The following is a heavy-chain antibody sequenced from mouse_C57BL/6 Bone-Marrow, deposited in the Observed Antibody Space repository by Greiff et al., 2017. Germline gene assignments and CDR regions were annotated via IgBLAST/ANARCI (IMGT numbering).Heavy chain of an antibody. D-gene: IGHD4-1*01. CDR3: ADYWEGY. J-gene: IGHJ2*01. V-gene: IGHV1-9*01. CDR1: GYTFTGYW. Sequence: QVQLQQSGAELMKPGASVKLSCKASGYTFTGYWIEWVKQRPGHGLEWIGEILPGSGSTNYNAKFKGKATVTADTSSNTAYMQLSSLTTEDSAIYYWADYWEGYWGQGPALTVSS. CDR2: ILPGSGST.